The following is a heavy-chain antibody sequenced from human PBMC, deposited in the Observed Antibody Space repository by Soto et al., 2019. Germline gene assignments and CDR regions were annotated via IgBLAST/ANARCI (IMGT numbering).Heavy chain of an antibody. CDR1: GGSVSSTTYY. Sequence: QVQLQEAGPGLVKPSETLSLTCTVSGGSVSSTTYYWTWIRQPPGKGLEWIGCVYYSGSTNQNPSLKSRVTISADMSKNQFSLKLSSVTAADSAVYYCARINWHGSSWYYFDYWGQGTLVTVSS. CDR3: ARINWHGSSWYYFDY. D-gene: IGHD6-13*01. V-gene: IGHV4-61*01. CDR2: VYYSGST. J-gene: IGHJ4*02.